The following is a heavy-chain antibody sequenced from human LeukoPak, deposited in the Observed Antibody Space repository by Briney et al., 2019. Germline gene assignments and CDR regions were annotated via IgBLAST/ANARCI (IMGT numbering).Heavy chain of an antibody. CDR2: IYPGDSDT. CDR1: GCSFTSYW. D-gene: IGHD3-10*01. V-gene: IGHV5-51*01. Sequence: PGGALQISCKGSGCSFTSYWIGWGRRMPGKGGEWMGIIYPGDSDTRYSPSFHGQVTISADKSISTAYLQWSSLKASDTAMYYCARQDGSGSYYPPDDAFDIWGQGTMVTVSS. CDR3: ARQDGSGSYYPPDDAFDI. J-gene: IGHJ3*02.